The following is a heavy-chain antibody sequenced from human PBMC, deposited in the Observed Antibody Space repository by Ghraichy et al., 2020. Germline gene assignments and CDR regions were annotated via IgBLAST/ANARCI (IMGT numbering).Heavy chain of an antibody. V-gene: IGHV4-31*01. D-gene: IGHD3-10*01. J-gene: IGHJ4*02. Sequence: SQTLSLTCSVSGASISSGDYYWNWIRQLPGKGLEWIGYIFYSGSTYYNPSLKSLVTMSIDASKNQFFLKLSSVTAADTALYYYARGTWFGELLPFFDSWGKGTLITVSS. CDR2: IFYSGST. CDR1: GASISSGDYY. CDR3: ARGTWFGELLPFFDS.